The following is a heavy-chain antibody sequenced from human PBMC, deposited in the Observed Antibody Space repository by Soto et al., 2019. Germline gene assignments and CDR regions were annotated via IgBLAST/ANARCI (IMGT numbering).Heavy chain of an antibody. CDR3: ARNRYYDFWSCYYLSYGMDV. CDR2: ISSSSSYT. V-gene: IGHV3-11*06. D-gene: IGHD3-3*01. CDR1: GFTFSDYY. Sequence: PGGSLRLSCAASGFTFSDYYMSWIRQAPGKGLEWVSYISSSSSYTNYADSVKGRFTISRDNAKNSLYLQMNSLRAEDTAMYYCARNRYYDFWSCYYLSYGMDVWGQGTTVTVSS. J-gene: IGHJ6*02.